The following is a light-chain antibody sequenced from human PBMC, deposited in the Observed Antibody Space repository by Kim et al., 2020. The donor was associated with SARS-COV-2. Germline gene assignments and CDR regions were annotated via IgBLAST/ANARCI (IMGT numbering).Light chain of an antibody. V-gene: IGKV3-20*01. CDR3: QQYGYSST. CDR2: GVS. CDR1: QSVINNY. Sequence: LSPGERATLSCKTTQSVINNYLAGYQQKPGQAPRLVISGVSRRATGIPDRFSGSGSGTDFTLTISRLEPEDFAVYYCQQYGYSSTFGQGTKVDIK. J-gene: IGKJ1*01.